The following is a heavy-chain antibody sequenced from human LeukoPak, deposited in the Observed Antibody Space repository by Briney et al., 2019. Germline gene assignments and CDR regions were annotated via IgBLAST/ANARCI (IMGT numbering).Heavy chain of an antibody. CDR1: GGSISSSGYY. J-gene: IGHJ4*02. D-gene: IGHD3-9*01. V-gene: IGHV4-39*01. CDR3: ASYGILTGYRFDY. CDR2: IYYSGST. Sequence: PSETLSLTCTVSGGSISSSGYYWGWIRQPPGKGLEWIETIYYSGSTDYNPSLKSRVTISVDTSKNQFSLKLSSLTAADTALYYCASYGILTGYRFDYWGQGTLVTVSS.